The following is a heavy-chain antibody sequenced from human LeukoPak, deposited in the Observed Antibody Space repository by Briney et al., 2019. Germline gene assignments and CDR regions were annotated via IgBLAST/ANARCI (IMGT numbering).Heavy chain of an antibody. CDR1: GFTFNNYA. J-gene: IGHJ4*02. V-gene: IGHV3-23*01. Sequence: PGGSLRLSCASSGFTFNNYAMTWVRQAPGKGLEWVSSITASGGSTYCADFVKGRFTISRDNSKNTLYLQMSSLRAEDTAVYYCARDYPTSGIVTIFDYWGQGTLVTVSS. CDR3: ARDYPTSGIVTIFDY. CDR2: ITASGGST. D-gene: IGHD1-1*01.